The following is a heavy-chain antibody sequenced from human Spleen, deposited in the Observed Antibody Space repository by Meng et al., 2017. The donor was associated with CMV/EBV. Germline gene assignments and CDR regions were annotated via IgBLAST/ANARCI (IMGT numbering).Heavy chain of an antibody. D-gene: IGHD2-2*01. CDR3: AKGHIVVVPPALDY. V-gene: IGHV3-23*01. Sequence: GESLKISCAASGFTFSSYAMGWVRQAPGQGLEWVSTITNTGVNTYYADSVKGRFTISRDNSNSTLYLLMNSLRAEDTAVYYCAKGHIVVVPPALDYWGQGTLVTVSS. J-gene: IGHJ4*02. CDR2: ITNTGVNT. CDR1: GFTFSSYA.